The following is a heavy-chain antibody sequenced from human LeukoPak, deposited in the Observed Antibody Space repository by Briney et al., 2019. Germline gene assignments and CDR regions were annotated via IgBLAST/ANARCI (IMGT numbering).Heavy chain of an antibody. CDR1: GGSISSGGYY. V-gene: IGHV4-31*03. D-gene: IGHD5-24*01. Sequence: SQTLSLTCTVSGGSISSGGYYWSWIRQHPGKVLEWIGYIYYSGSTYYNPSLKSRVTISVDTSKNQFSLKLSSVTAADTAVYYCARDRADGYNVFDYWGQGTLVTVSS. CDR2: IYYSGST. CDR3: ARDRADGYNVFDY. J-gene: IGHJ4*02.